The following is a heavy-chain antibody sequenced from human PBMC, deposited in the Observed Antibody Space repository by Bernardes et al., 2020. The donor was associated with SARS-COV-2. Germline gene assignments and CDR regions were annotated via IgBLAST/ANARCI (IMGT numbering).Heavy chain of an antibody. Sequence: VGALLLSCAASGFTFRDSTMHWVRQDPGPGLAWVAVIWHDGRREYYVDSVKGRFAISRDNSNNTLYLQMNNLRVEDTALYRCATEDGEWLESWGQGTLVTVSS. CDR3: ATEDGEWLES. J-gene: IGHJ5*01. D-gene: IGHD4-17*01. CDR1: GFTFRDST. V-gene: IGHV3-33*01. CDR2: IWHDGRRE.